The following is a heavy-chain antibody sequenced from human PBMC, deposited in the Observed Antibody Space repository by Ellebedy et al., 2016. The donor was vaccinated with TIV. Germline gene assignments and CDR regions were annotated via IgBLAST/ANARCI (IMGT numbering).Heavy chain of an antibody. Sequence: ASVKVSCXASGYTFTNYGISWVRQAPGQGLEWMGWISAYNGNTNYAQKLQGRVTMTTDTSTSTAYMELRSLRSDDTAVYYCARDDMPQRIAAAGTGYWGQGTLVTVSS. CDR2: ISAYNGNT. V-gene: IGHV1-18*01. CDR1: GYTFTNYG. D-gene: IGHD6-13*01. CDR3: ARDDMPQRIAAAGTGY. J-gene: IGHJ4*02.